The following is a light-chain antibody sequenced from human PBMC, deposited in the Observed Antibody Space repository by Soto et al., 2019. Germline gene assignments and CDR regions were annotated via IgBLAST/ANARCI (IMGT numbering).Light chain of an antibody. CDR1: SSNIGSNY. Sequence: QSVLTQPPSASGTPGQRVTISCSGSSSNIGSNYVYWYQHLPGSAPKLLIYRNNQRPSGVPDRFSGSKSGTSASLAISGLRSEDEAEYYCATWDDSLSGVLFGGGTQLTVL. V-gene: IGLV1-47*01. J-gene: IGLJ2*01. CDR3: ATWDDSLSGVL. CDR2: RNN.